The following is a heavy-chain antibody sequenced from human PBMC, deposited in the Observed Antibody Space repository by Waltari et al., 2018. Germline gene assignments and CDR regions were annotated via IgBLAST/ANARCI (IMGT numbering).Heavy chain of an antibody. CDR2: IIPIFGTA. J-gene: IGHJ3*02. CDR3: AKDIGPGIAAHHDAFDI. V-gene: IGHV1-69*14. Sequence: QVQLVQSGAEVKKPGSSVKVSCKASGGTFSSYAISWVRQAPGQGLEWMGGIIPIFGTANYAQKFQGRVTITADKSTSTAYMELNSLRAEDTALYYCAKDIGPGIAAHHDAFDIWGQGTMVTVSS. CDR1: GGTFSSYA. D-gene: IGHD6-13*01.